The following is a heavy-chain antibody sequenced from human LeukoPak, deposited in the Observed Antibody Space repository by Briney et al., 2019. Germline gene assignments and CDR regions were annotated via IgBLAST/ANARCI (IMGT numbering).Heavy chain of an antibody. Sequence: ASVKVSCKASGYTFTSYDINWVRQATGQGLEWMGWMNPNSGNTGYAQKFQGRVTMTRNTSISTAYMELSSLRSEDTAVYYCARAGYYYDGSGYSPFDYWGQGTLVTVSS. D-gene: IGHD3-22*01. CDR2: MNPNSGNT. CDR3: ARAGYYYDGSGYSPFDY. J-gene: IGHJ4*02. V-gene: IGHV1-8*01. CDR1: GYTFTSYD.